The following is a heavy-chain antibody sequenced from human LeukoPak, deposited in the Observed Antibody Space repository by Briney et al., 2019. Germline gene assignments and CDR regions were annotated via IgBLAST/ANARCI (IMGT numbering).Heavy chain of an antibody. V-gene: IGHV1-2*02. CDR1: GYTFTGYY. D-gene: IGHD5-18*01. Sequence: GASVKVSCKASGYTFTGYYMHWVRQAPGQGLEWMGWINPNSGGTNYAQKFQGRVTLTSDTSISTAYMELSRLRSDDTAVYYCARVGGYSYGIPSGYWGQGTLVTVSS. J-gene: IGHJ4*02. CDR2: INPNSGGT. CDR3: ARVGGYSYGIPSGY.